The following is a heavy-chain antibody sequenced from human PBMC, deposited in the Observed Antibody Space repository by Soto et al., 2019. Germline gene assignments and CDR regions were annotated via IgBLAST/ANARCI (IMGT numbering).Heavy chain of an antibody. V-gene: IGHV1-69*13. CDR1: GGTFSSYA. Sequence: SVKVSCKASGGTFSSYAISWVRQAPGQGLEWMGGIIPIFGTANYAQKFQGRVTITADESTSTAYMELSSLRSEDTAVYYCARKYYYDSSGYHHDAFDIWGQGTMVTVSS. D-gene: IGHD3-22*01. CDR2: IIPIFGTA. J-gene: IGHJ3*02. CDR3: ARKYYYDSSGYHHDAFDI.